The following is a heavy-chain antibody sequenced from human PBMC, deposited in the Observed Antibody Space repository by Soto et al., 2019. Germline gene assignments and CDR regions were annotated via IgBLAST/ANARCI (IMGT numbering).Heavy chain of an antibody. D-gene: IGHD3-22*01. J-gene: IGHJ4*02. CDR2: ISYDGRNK. Sequence: QVQLVESGGGVVQPGRALRLSCAASGFSLNDYGMHWVRQPPGKGLEWVAVISYDGRNKYYTDSVRGRFTISRDISKGTLYLQMNCLRPDDTAVYYCAKSNRGAYDTPDFWGQGTLVTVSP. V-gene: IGHV3-30*18. CDR1: GFSLNDYG. CDR3: AKSNRGAYDTPDF.